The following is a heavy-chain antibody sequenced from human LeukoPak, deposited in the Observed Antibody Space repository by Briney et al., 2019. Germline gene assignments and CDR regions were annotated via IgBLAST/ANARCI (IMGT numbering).Heavy chain of an antibody. CDR1: GGSISSSSYY. CDR3: ARKYSSSWYRGYFDY. Sequence: SQTLSLTCTLSGGSISSSSYYWGWIRQPPGKGLEWFGSIYYSGSTYYNPSLKSRVTMSVDTSKNQFSLKLSSVTAADTAVYYCARKYSSSWYRGYFDYWGQGTLVTVSS. V-gene: IGHV4-39*01. CDR2: IYYSGST. J-gene: IGHJ4*02. D-gene: IGHD6-13*01.